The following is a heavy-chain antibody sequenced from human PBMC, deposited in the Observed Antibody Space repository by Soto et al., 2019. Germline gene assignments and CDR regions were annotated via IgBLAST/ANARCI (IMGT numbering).Heavy chain of an antibody. J-gene: IGHJ6*02. CDR3: ARVGAGTPFFGYYGMDV. CDR2: ISSSSSTI. D-gene: IGHD6-19*01. Sequence: EVQLVESGGGLVQPGGSLRLSCAASGFTFSSYSMNWVRQAPGKGRERVSYISSSSSTIYYADSVKGRFTISRDNAKNSLDLQMNSLGAEDTAVYYCARVGAGTPFFGYYGMDVWGQGTTVTVSS. CDR1: GFTFSSYS. V-gene: IGHV3-48*01.